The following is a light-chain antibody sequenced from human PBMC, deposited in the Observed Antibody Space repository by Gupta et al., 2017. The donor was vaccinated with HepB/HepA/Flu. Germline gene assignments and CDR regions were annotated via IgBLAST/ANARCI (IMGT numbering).Light chain of an antibody. V-gene: IGKV1-39*01. CDR3: QQSYSTPPT. J-gene: IGKJ1*01. CDR1: QSISSY. CDR2: AAS. Sequence: DIQMTQSPSSLSASVGDRVTITCRASQSISSYLNWYQQKPGKAPKLLIYAASSLQSGVPSRFSGSGSGTDFTLTISRLQPEDFATYYCQQSYSTPPTFGQGTKVEIK.